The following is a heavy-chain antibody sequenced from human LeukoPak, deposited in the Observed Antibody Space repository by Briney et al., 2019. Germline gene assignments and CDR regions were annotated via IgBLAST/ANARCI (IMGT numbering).Heavy chain of an antibody. Sequence: ASVKVSCKASGGTFISYAISWVRQAPGQGLEWMGGIIPIFGTANYAQKFQGRVTITADESTSTAYMELSSLRSEDTAVYYCARARSPYYYDSSGYYNFDYWGQGTLVTVSS. CDR1: GGTFISYA. V-gene: IGHV1-69*13. CDR2: IIPIFGTA. J-gene: IGHJ4*02. CDR3: ARARSPYYYDSSGYYNFDY. D-gene: IGHD3-22*01.